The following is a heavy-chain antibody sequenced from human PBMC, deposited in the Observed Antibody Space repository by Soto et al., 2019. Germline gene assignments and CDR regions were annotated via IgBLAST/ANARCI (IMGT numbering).Heavy chain of an antibody. CDR3: AAPRPNRYYYYYMDV. CDR2: IVVGSGNT. Sequence: ASVKVSCKASGFTFTSSARQWLRQARGQRLEWIGWIVVGSGNTNYAQKFQERVTITRDMSTSTAYMELSSLRSEDTAVYYCAAPRPNRYYYYYMDVWGKGTTVTVSS. J-gene: IGHJ6*03. CDR1: GFTFTSSA. V-gene: IGHV1-58*02.